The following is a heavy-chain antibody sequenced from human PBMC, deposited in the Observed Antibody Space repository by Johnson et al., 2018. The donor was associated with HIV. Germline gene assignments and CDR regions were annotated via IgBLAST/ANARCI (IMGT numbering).Heavy chain of an antibody. V-gene: IGHV3-66*01. CDR1: GFTFDDYA. CDR3: ARDSGVPGNDAFDI. Sequence: VQLVESGGGLVQPGRSLRLSCAASGFTFDDYAMHWVRQAPGKGLEWVSVIYSGGSTYYADSVKGRFTISRDNSKNTLYLQMNSLRAEDTAVYYCARDSGVPGNDAFDIWGQGTTVIVSS. CDR2: IYSGGST. J-gene: IGHJ3*02. D-gene: IGHD3-10*01.